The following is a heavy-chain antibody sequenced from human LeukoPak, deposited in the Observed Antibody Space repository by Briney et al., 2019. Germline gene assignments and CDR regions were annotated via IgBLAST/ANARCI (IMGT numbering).Heavy chain of an antibody. CDR2: IYYSGST. J-gene: IGHJ5*02. Sequence: SETLSLTFTVSGGSISSSSYYWGWIRQPPGKGLEWIGSIYYSGSTYYNPSLKSRVTMSLDTSKNQFSLKLTSVTAADAALYYCARDFSGSGDWFDPWGQGTLVTVSP. CDR3: ARDFSGSGDWFDP. V-gene: IGHV4-39*07. CDR1: GGSISSSSYY. D-gene: IGHD6-6*01.